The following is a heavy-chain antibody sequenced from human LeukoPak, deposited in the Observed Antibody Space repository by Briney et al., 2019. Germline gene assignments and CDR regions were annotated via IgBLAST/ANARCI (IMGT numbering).Heavy chain of an antibody. Sequence: SVKVSCKASGGTFSSYAISWVRQAPGQGLEWVGGIIPIFGTANYAQKFQGRVTITADESTSTAYMELSSLRSEDTAVYYCARGYHYSSGWYAFDIWGQGTMVTVSS. CDR3: ARGYHYSSGWYAFDI. CDR1: GGTFSSYA. D-gene: IGHD6-19*01. V-gene: IGHV1-69*13. J-gene: IGHJ3*02. CDR2: IIPIFGTA.